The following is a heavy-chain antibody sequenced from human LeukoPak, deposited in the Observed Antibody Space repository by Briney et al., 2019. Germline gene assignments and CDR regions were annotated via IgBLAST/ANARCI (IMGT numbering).Heavy chain of an antibody. CDR2: FDPEDGET. CDR3: ARASPNWNYYGSGSYYDAFDI. CDR1: GYTLTELS. D-gene: IGHD3-10*01. V-gene: IGHV1-24*01. J-gene: IGHJ3*02. Sequence: ASVKVSCKVSGYTLTELSMHWVRQAPGKGLEWMGGFDPEDGETIYAQKFQGRVTMTEDTSVELSSLRSEDTAVYYCARASPNWNYYGSGSYYDAFDIWGQGTMVTVSS.